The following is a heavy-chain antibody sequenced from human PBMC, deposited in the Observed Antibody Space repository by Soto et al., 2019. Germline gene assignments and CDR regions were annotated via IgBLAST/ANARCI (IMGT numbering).Heavy chain of an antibody. CDR1: GFTFSSYA. D-gene: IGHD3-22*01. V-gene: IGHV3-23*01. Sequence: EVQLLESGGGLVQPGGSLRLSCAASGFTFSSYAMSWVRQAPGKGLEWVSAISGSGGSTYYADSVKGRFTISRDNSKNTLYLQMNSLRAEDTAVYYCAGLRARSYDSSGYRLRGGAFDIWGQGTMVTVSS. CDR3: AGLRARSYDSSGYRLRGGAFDI. CDR2: ISGSGGST. J-gene: IGHJ3*02.